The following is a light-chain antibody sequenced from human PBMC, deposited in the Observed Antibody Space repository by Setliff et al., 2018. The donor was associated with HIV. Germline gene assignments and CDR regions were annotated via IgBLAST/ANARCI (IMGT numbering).Light chain of an antibody. Sequence: QSALTQPPSVSGAPGRRVTISCTGSSSNIGADYDVHWYQQLPATAPKLLINGNSNRPSGVPDRFSVSKSGTSASLAITGLQAEDEADYYCQSYDSSLSGYVFGTGTKVTVL. CDR2: GNS. V-gene: IGLV1-40*01. CDR3: QSYDSSLSGYV. CDR1: SSNIGADYD. J-gene: IGLJ1*01.